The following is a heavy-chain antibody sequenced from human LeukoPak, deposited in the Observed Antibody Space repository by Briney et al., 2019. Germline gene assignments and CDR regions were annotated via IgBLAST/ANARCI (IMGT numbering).Heavy chain of an antibody. CDR2: IYHSGST. Sequence: SQTLSLACAVSGGSISSGGYSWSWIRQPPGKGLEWIGYIYHSGSTYYNPSLKSRVTISVDRSKNQFSLKLSSVTAADTAVYYCARGASSHPYCSSTSCYIDYWGQGTLVTVSS. CDR1: GGSISSGGYS. V-gene: IGHV4-30-2*01. D-gene: IGHD2-2*02. J-gene: IGHJ4*02. CDR3: ARGASSHPYCSSTSCYIDY.